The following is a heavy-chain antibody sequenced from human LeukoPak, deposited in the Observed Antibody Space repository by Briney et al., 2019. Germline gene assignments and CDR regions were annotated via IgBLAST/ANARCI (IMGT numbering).Heavy chain of an antibody. CDR2: VDPEDCET. J-gene: IGHJ4*02. CDR3: AALGSGSYPRQGRDY. V-gene: IGHV1-69-2*01. D-gene: IGHD3-22*01. CDR1: GYTFTDYY. Sequence: ASVKVSCKVSGYTFTDYYMHWVQQAPGKGLEWMGLVDPEDCETIYAEKFQGRVTITANKSTDTAYMELSSLISEDTAVYYCAALGSGSYPRQGRDYWGQGTLVTVSS.